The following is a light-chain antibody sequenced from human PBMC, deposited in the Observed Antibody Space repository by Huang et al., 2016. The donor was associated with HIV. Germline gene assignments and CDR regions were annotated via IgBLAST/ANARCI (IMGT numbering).Light chain of an antibody. CDR2: GAS. V-gene: IGKV1-27*01. CDR3: QSYHSAPRT. J-gene: IGKJ1*01. CDR1: QGISNF. Sequence: DIQMTQSPSSLSASVGDRVTITCRASQGISNFLAWYQQEPGQVPKLLIYGASTLQSGAPSRFSGSGSGTDFSLTISSLQPEDVATYYCQSYHSAPRTFGQGTKVEIK.